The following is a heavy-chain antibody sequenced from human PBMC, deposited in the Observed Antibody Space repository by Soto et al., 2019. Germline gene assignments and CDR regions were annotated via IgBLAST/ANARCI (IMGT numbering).Heavy chain of an antibody. Sequence: PSETLSLTCTVSVGSISSYYWSWIRQPPGKGLEWIGYIYYSGSTNYNPSLKSRVTISVDTSKNQFSLKLSSVTAADTAVYYCARTPRNSGLDAFDIWGQGTMVTVSS. D-gene: IGHD6-19*01. CDR3: ARTPRNSGLDAFDI. V-gene: IGHV4-59*08. CDR1: VGSISSYY. CDR2: IYYSGST. J-gene: IGHJ3*02.